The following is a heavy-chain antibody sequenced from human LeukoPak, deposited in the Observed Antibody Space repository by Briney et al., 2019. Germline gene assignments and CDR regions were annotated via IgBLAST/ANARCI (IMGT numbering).Heavy chain of an antibody. Sequence: GGSLGLSCAASGFTFSSYSMNWVRQAPGKGLEWVSSISSSSYIYYADSVKGRFTISRDNAKNSLYLQMNSLRAEDTAVYYCARGVGYCSGGSCYLPGGYWGQGTLVTVSS. CDR1: GFTFSSYS. CDR2: ISSSSYI. CDR3: ARGVGYCSGGSCYLPGGY. V-gene: IGHV3-21*01. J-gene: IGHJ4*02. D-gene: IGHD2-15*01.